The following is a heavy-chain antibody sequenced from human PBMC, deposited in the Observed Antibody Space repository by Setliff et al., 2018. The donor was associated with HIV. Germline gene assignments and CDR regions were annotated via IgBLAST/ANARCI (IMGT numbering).Heavy chain of an antibody. J-gene: IGHJ4*02. CDR3: ARDGLLEAGIRFDY. V-gene: IGHV1-69*13. Sequence: GASVKVSCKASGGMPNRYAISWVRQAPGQGLEWMGGIIPVFGVANYAQNFQDTVTFTADESTSTAYMEMSSLRSDDTAVYYCARDGLLEAGIRFDYWGQGTLVTVSS. CDR2: IIPVFGVA. CDR1: GGMPNRYA. D-gene: IGHD6-19*01.